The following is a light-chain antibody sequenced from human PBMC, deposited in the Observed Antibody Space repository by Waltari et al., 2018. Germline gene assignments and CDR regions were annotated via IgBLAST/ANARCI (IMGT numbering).Light chain of an antibody. Sequence: QSILRQPPSVPGAPGQRVTISCTGSSSNIGAGHDVHWYQEFPGTGPKLLIYGNNNRPSGVPDRFSGSKSGTSASLTITGLQAEDEADYYCQSFDTSLSHGVVFGGGTKVTVL. J-gene: IGLJ3*02. V-gene: IGLV1-40*02. CDR1: SSNIGAGHD. CDR2: GNN. CDR3: QSFDTSLSHGVV.